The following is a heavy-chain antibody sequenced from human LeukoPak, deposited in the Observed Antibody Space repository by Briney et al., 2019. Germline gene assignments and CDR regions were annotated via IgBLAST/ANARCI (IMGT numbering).Heavy chain of an antibody. CDR1: GFTFSSYS. D-gene: IGHD6-25*01. CDR2: ISSSSSTI. J-gene: IGHJ4*02. V-gene: IGHV3-48*01. Sequence: PGGSLRLSCAASGFTFSSYSMNWVRQARGKGLEWVSYISSSSSTIYYADSVKGRFTISRDNAKNSLYLQMNSLRAEDTAVYYCARRRAHWGQGTLVTVSS. CDR3: ARRRAH.